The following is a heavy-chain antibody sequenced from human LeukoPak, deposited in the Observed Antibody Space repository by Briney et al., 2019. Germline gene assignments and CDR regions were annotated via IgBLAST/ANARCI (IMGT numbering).Heavy chain of an antibody. CDR1: GGTFSSYA. CDR3: ARVRLLFHRAFDP. J-gene: IGHJ5*02. V-gene: IGHV1-8*03. D-gene: IGHD2-2*01. CDR2: MNPNSGST. Sequence: GSSVKVSCKASGGTFSSYAISWVRQATGQGLEWMGWMNPNSGSTGYAQKFQGRVTITRNTSISTAYMELSSLRSEDTAVYYCARVRLLFHRAFDPWGQGTLVTVSS.